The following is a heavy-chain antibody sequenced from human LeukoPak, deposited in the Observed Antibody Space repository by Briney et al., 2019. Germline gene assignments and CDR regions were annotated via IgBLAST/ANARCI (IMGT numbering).Heavy chain of an antibody. J-gene: IGHJ4*02. D-gene: IGHD3-10*01. CDR1: GFSISAYG. CDR3: ARHLTPYAINGDFDY. V-gene: IGHV3-48*01. CDR2: VSSSSSTI. Sequence: TGGSLRLSCAASGFSISAYGMHWVRQAPGKGLEWVSYVSSSSSTIYYADSAKGRFTISRDNAKNSLYLQMHSLRAEDTAVYYCARHLTPYAINGDFDYWGQGTLVTVSS.